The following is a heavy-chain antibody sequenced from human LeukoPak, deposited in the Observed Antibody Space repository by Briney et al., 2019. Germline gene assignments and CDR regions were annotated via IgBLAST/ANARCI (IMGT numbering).Heavy chain of an antibody. CDR1: GFTFSSYA. Sequence: GGSLRLSCAASGFTFSSYAMHWVRQAPGKGLEWVAVISYDGSNKYYADSVKGRFTISRDNSRNTLYLQMNSLRAEDTAVYYCARDLYRAKVVAATQGQPSYWGQGTLVTVSS. CDR3: ARDLYRAKVVAATQGQPSY. J-gene: IGHJ4*02. V-gene: IGHV3-30-3*01. CDR2: ISYDGSNK. D-gene: IGHD2-15*01.